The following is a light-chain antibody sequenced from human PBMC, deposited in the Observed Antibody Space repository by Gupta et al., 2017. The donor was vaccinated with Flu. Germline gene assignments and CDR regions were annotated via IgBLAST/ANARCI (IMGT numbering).Light chain of an antibody. J-gene: IGKJ1*01. CDR2: WAS. V-gene: IGKV4-1*01. CDR3: QQYYSTPRT. CDR1: QSVLYSSNNKNY. Sequence: NCKPSQSVLYSSNNKNYLAWYQQKPGQPPKLLIYWASTRESGVPDRFSGSGSGTDFTLTISSLQAEDVAVYYCQQYYSTPRTFGQGTKVEIK.